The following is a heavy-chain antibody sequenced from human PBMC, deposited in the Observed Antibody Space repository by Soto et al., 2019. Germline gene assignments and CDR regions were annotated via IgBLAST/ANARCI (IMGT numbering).Heavy chain of an antibody. J-gene: IGHJ4*02. V-gene: IGHV3-23*01. CDR3: ANWGYYDSSGYYYIDY. Sequence: XXSLRLSYAASGFTFSSYAMRWVPQAPGKGLEWVSAISGSGGSTYYADSVKGRFTISRDNSKNTLYLQMNSLRAEDTAVYYCANWGYYDSSGYYYIDYWGQGTLVTVSS. CDR2: ISGSGGST. D-gene: IGHD3-22*01. CDR1: GFTFSSYA.